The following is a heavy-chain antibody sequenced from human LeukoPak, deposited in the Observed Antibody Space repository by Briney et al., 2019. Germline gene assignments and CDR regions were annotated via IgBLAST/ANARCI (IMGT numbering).Heavy chain of an antibody. J-gene: IGHJ5*02. D-gene: IGHD6-13*01. CDR1: GGSISSYY. CDR3: ARDGSSQYNWFDP. V-gene: IGHV4-59*01. CDR2: IYYSGST. Sequence: SETLSLTCTVSGGSISSYYWSWIRQPPGKGLEWIGYIYYSGSTNYNPSLKSRVTISVDTSENQFSLKLSSVTAADTAVYYCARDGSSQYNWFDPWGQGTLVTVSS.